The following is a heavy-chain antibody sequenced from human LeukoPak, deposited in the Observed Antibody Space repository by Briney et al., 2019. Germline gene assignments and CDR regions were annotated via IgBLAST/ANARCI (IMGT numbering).Heavy chain of an antibody. V-gene: IGHV4-59*11. J-gene: IGHJ6*03. CDR1: GGSISSHY. Sequence: PSETLSLTCTVSGGSISSHYWSWIRQPPGKGLEWIGYIYYSGSTNYNPSLKSRVTMSVDTSKNQFSLKLSSVTAAGTAVYYCARSIAAAGPKKYYYYYMDVWGKGTTVTVSS. CDR3: ARSIAAAGPKKYYYYYMDV. D-gene: IGHD6-13*01. CDR2: IYYSGST.